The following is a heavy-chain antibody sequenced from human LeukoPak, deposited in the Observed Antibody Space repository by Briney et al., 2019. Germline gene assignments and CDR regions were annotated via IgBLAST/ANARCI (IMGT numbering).Heavy chain of an antibody. D-gene: IGHD3-22*01. V-gene: IGHV4-34*01. Sequence: PSETLSLTCAVYGGSFSGYYWSWIRQPPGKGLEWIGEINHSGSTNYNPSLKSRVTISVDTSKNQFSLKLSSVTAADTAVYYCARKSGSGYYPTRTKYYYMDVWGKGTTVTVSS. CDR1: GGSFSGYY. CDR2: INHSGST. J-gene: IGHJ6*03. CDR3: ARKSGSGYYPTRTKYYYMDV.